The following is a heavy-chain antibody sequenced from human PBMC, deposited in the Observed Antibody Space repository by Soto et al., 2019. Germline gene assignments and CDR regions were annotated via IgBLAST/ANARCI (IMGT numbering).Heavy chain of an antibody. CDR1: GFTFSSYA. CDR3: ARGSSSGWFADY. V-gene: IGHV3-30-3*01. Sequence: QVQLVESGGGVVQPGRSLRLSCAASGFTFSSYAMHWVRQAPGKGLEWVAVISYDGSNKYYADSVKGRFTISRDNSKNTLYLQRNSLRAEDTAVYYCARGSSSGWFADYWGQGTLVTVSS. D-gene: IGHD6-19*01. CDR2: ISYDGSNK. J-gene: IGHJ4*02.